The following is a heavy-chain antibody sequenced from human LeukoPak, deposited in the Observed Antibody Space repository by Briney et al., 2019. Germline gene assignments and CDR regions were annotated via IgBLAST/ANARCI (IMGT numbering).Heavy chain of an antibody. CDR2: IHHTGST. J-gene: IGHJ4*02. V-gene: IGHV4-4*02. CDR1: GDSMSSIDW. CDR3: AANGYYTIEY. Sequence: KASETLSLTCAVSGDSMSSIDWWSWVRQPPGKGLEWIGEIHHTGSTNYNPSLKSRVTISVDKSKNQFSLNFNSMSAAGSAVYYCAANGYYTIEYWGQGTLVTVSS. D-gene: IGHD1-26*01.